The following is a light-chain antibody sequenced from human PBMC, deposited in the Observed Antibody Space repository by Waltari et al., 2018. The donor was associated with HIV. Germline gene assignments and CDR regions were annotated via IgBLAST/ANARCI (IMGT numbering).Light chain of an antibody. CDR2: GAS. J-gene: IGKJ2*01. CDR3: QHFDTSLPKYT. CDR1: QSVSSSY. V-gene: IGKV3-20*01. Sequence: EFVLTQSPGTLSLSPGERATLSCRASQSVSSSYLAWYQQRPGPAPRLLIYGASSRAAGIPDRFTGSGSGTDFTLTISRLEPEDFAVYYCQHFDTSLPKYTFGQGTKLEIK.